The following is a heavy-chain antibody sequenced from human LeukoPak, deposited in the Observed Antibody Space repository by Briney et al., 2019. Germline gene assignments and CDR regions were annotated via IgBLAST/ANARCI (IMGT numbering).Heavy chain of an antibody. Sequence: GGSLRLSCAASGITFSSYAMSWVRQAPGAGLEWVSVISGSGGSTYHADSVKGRFTISRDNAKNSLYLQMNSLRAEDTAVYYCARGGVVTDSSGYYYLGYWGQGTLVTVSS. J-gene: IGHJ4*02. CDR3: ARGGVVTDSSGYYYLGY. D-gene: IGHD3-22*01. V-gene: IGHV3-23*01. CDR1: GITFSSYA. CDR2: ISGSGGST.